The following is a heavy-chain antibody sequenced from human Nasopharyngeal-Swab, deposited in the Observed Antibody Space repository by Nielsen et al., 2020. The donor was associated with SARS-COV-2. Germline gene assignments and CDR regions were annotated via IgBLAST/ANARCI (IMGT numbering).Heavy chain of an antibody. CDR2: IWYDGSNK. D-gene: IGHD2-15*01. CDR3: ARGVEFDP. V-gene: IGHV3-33*01. J-gene: IGHJ5*02. Sequence: VRQAPGKGLEWVAVIWYDGSNKYYADSVKGRFTISRDNSKNTLYLQMNSLRAGDTAVYYCARGVEFDPWGQGTLVTVSS.